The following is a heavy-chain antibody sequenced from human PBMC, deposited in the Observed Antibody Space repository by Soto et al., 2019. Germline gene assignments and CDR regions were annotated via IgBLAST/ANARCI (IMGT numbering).Heavy chain of an antibody. CDR2: IYPSGGST. CDR1: GYTFTNYY. J-gene: IGHJ4*02. CDR3: ARDGSSGWPS. D-gene: IGHD6-19*01. Sequence: ASVKVSCKASGYTFTNYYMHWVRQAPGQGLEWMGIIYPSGGSTRNAQKFQGRVTMTRDTSTSTVYMELSSLRSEDTAVYYCARDGSSGWPSWGQGTLVTVSS. V-gene: IGHV1-46*01.